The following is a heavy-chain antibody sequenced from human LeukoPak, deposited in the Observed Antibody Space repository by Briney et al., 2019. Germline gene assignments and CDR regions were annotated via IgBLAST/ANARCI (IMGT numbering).Heavy chain of an antibody. V-gene: IGHV4-39*07. CDR2: IYHSGST. Sequence: SETLSLTCTVSGGSISSSKYYWGWIRQPPGKGLEWIGSIYHSGSTDYNASLKSRVTISVDTSKNQFSLKLSSVTDADTAMYYCARSFYNTGGWFDPWGQGTLVTVSS. D-gene: IGHD5-24*01. CDR1: GGSISSSKYY. J-gene: IGHJ5*02. CDR3: ARSFYNTGGWFDP.